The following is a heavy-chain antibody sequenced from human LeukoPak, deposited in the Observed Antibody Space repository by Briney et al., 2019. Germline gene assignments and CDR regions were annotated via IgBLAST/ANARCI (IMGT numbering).Heavy chain of an antibody. CDR1: GFTFGDYA. J-gene: IGHJ6*03. CDR3: ARAMIVVVKGYYYMDV. D-gene: IGHD3-22*01. V-gene: IGHV3-49*03. Sequence: PGGSLRLSCTASGFTFGDYAMSWFRQAPGKGLEWVGFIRSKAYGGTTEYAASVKGRFTISRDDSKSIAYLQMNSLKTEDTAVYYCARAMIVVVKGYYYMDVWGKGTTVTVSS. CDR2: IRSKAYGGTT.